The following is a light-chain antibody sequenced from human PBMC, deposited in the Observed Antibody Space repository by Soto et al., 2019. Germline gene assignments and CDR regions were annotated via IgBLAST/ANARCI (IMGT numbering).Light chain of an antibody. CDR3: QQYYATPWT. Sequence: DIVMTQSPDPLAVSLGERATINCKSSQSVLDSSTNDSKIAWYQQRPRQPPKLLTYGASTRESGVPDRFSGSWSGPDFTLTISNLQTEDVAVYYCQQYYATPWTFGQGTEVEI. CDR2: GAS. CDR1: QSVLDSSTNDSK. V-gene: IGKV4-1*01. J-gene: IGKJ1*01.